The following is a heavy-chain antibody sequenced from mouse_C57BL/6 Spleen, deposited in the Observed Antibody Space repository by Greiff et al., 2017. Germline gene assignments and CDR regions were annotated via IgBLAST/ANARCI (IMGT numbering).Heavy chain of an antibody. CDR3: ARNGRDFDY. CDR2: IDPEDGDT. Sequence: EVQLQQPGAELVKPGASVKLSCTASGFNIKDYYMHWVKQRTEQGLEWIGRIDPEDGDTKYAPKFQGKATITADTSSNTAYLQLSSLTSEDTAVXYCARNGRDFDYWGQGTTLTVSS. J-gene: IGHJ2*01. CDR1: GFNIKDYY. D-gene: IGHD4-1*01. V-gene: IGHV14-2*01.